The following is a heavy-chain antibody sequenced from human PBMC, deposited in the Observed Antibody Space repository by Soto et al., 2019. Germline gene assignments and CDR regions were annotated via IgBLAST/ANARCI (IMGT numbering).Heavy chain of an antibody. CDR2: IYYSGST. CDR3: AIRTEVGANLFDY. Sequence: QVQLQESGPGLVKPSQTLSLTCTVSGGSISSGGYYWSWIRQHPGKGLEWIGYIYYSGSTYYNPSPKSRVNISVNKSKKQFPLKLSSVTAADTAVDYCAIRTEVGANLFDYWGQGTLVTVSS. V-gene: IGHV4-31*09. D-gene: IGHD1-26*01. CDR1: GGSISSGGYY. J-gene: IGHJ4*02.